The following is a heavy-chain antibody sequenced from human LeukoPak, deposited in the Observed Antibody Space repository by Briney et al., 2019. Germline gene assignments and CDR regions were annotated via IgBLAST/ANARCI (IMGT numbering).Heavy chain of an antibody. CDR3: AGGDYVNY. D-gene: IGHD4-17*01. Sequence: GRSLRLSCAASGFTFSSYAMHWARQAPGKGLEWVAVISYDGSNKYYADSVKGRFTISRDNSKNTLYLQMNSLRAEDTAVYYCAGGDYVNYWGQGTLVTVSS. CDR1: GFTFSSYA. V-gene: IGHV3-30-3*01. CDR2: ISYDGSNK. J-gene: IGHJ4*02.